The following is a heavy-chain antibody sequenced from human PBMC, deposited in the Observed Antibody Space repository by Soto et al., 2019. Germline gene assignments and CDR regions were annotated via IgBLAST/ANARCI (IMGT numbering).Heavy chain of an antibody. Sequence: QVQLVQSGAEVKKPGSSVKVSCKASGGTFSSYAISWVRQAPGQGLEWMGGIIPIFGTANYAQKFQGRVTITADESXXTXYXXLSSLRSEDTAVYYCASRDGYNSPPSTSDEGNFDYWGQGTLVTVSS. CDR3: ASRDGYNSPPSTSDEGNFDY. J-gene: IGHJ4*02. V-gene: IGHV1-69*12. CDR1: GGTFSSYA. CDR2: IIPIFGTA. D-gene: IGHD5-12*01.